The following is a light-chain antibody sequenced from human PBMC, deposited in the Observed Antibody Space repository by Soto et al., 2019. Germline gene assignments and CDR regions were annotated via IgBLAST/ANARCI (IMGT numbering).Light chain of an antibody. V-gene: IGLV2-14*02. Sequence: QSALTQPASLSGSPGQSITISCTGTSSDVGSYDLVSWYQQHPGKAPKLMIYEVIKRPSGVSNRFSGSKSGNTASLTVSGLQAEDEADYYCSSYAGSSNVFGTGTKLTVL. J-gene: IGLJ1*01. CDR1: SSDVGSYDL. CDR3: SSYAGSSNV. CDR2: EVI.